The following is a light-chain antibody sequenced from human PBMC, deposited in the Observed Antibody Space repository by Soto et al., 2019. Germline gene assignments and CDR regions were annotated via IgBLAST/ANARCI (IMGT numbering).Light chain of an antibody. CDR2: AAS. J-gene: IGKJ1*01. Sequence: DIQMTQSPSSLSASVEDRVIITCRASQSISNHLNWYQQKPGKAPKFLIYAASTLESGVPSRFSGTGSGTDFTLTITSLQPEDFATYYCQQSFRTPQTFGQGTKVDIK. CDR1: QSISNH. V-gene: IGKV1-39*01. CDR3: QQSFRTPQT.